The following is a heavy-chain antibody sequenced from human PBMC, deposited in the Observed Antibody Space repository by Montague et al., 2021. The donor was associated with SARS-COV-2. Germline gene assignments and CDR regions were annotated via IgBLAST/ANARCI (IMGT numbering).Heavy chain of an antibody. V-gene: IGHV4-59*01. CDR2: INYSGST. CDR1: GDSMNNYY. D-gene: IGHD6-13*01. J-gene: IGHJ4*02. CDR3: ARAPIYRSSWYAYFDY. Sequence: ETLSLTCTVSGDSMNNYYWSWIRQPPGKGLEWIGYINYSGSTHYNPSLQSRVTLSKDTSKNQFSLRLTSVTAADTAMYFCARAPIYRSSWYAYFDYWGQGTLVTVSA.